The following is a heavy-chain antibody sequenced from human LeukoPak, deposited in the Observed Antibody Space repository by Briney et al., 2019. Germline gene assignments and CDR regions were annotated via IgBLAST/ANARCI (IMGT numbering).Heavy chain of an antibody. D-gene: IGHD3-3*01. CDR2: INPNSGGT. CDR1: GYTFTGYY. V-gene: IGHV1-2*02. CDR3: ARSYDFWSGSDYMDV. J-gene: IGHJ6*03. Sequence: GASVKVSCKASGYTFTGYYMHWVRQAPGQGLEWMGWINPNSGGTNYAQKFQGRVTMTRDTSISTAYMELSRLRSDDTAVYYCARSYDFWSGSDYMDVWGKGTTVTVSS.